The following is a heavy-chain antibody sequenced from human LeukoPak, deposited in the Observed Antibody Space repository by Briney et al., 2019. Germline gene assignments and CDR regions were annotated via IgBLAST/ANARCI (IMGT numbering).Heavy chain of an antibody. CDR2: IIGNAATI. Sequence: GSLRLSCTASGFTFVTYAMNWVRQAPGKGLQWVALIIGNAATIAYADSVRGRFTISRDNSKNTLYLQMNSLRVEDTAVYYCVKDRTPDGYYSVDYWGQGILVTVSS. J-gene: IGHJ4*02. CDR3: VKDRTPDGYYSVDY. CDR1: GFTFVTYA. V-gene: IGHV3-23*01. D-gene: IGHD3-3*01.